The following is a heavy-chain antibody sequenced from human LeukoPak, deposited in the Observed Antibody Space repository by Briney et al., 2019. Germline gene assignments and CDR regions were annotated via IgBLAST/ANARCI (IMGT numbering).Heavy chain of an antibody. V-gene: IGHV3-23*01. J-gene: IGHJ4*02. CDR2: ISTSGGST. Sequence: GGSLRLSCAASGFTFSSYAMSWVRQAPGKGLEWVSGISTSGGSTSYADSVKGRFTISRDNSKNTLYLQMNSLRAEDTAVYYCGSITMVRGVLPNWGQGTLVTVSS. D-gene: IGHD3-10*01. CDR3: GSITMVRGVLPN. CDR1: GFTFSSYA.